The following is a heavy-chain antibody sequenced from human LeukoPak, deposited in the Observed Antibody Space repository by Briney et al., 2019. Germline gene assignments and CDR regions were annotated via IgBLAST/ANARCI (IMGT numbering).Heavy chain of an antibody. J-gene: IGHJ6*02. V-gene: IGHV4-34*01. CDR2: INHSGST. CDR1: GGSFSGYY. D-gene: IGHD6-6*01. CDR3: ARGPYSSSSPQYYYYYYGMDV. Sequence: SETLSLTCAVYGGSFSGYYWSWIRQPPGKGLEWIREINHSGSTNYNPSLKSRVTISVDTSKNQFSLKLSSVTAADTAVYYCARGPYSSSSPQYYYYYYGMDVWGQGTTVTVSS.